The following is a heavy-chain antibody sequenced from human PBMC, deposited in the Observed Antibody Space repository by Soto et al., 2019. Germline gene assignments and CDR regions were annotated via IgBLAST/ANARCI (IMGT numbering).Heavy chain of an antibody. CDR3: ARAPSTDPEY. J-gene: IGHJ4*02. CDR2: INGDGSST. CDR1: GFTFSSYW. D-gene: IGHD4-17*01. V-gene: IGHV3-74*01. Sequence: GGSLRLSCAASGFTFSSYWMHWVRQAPGKGLVWVSRINGDGSSTSYADSVKGRFTISRDNAKNTLFLQMNSLRAEDTAVYYCARAPSTDPEYWGQGTLVTVSS.